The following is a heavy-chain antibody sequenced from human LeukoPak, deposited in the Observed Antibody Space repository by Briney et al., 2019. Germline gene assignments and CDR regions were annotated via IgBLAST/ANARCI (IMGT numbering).Heavy chain of an antibody. CDR1: GYTFTSYG. J-gene: IGHJ4*02. CDR2: ISAYNGNT. V-gene: IGHV1-18*01. Sequence: ASVKVSCKASGYTFTSYGISWVRQAPGQGLEWMGWISAYNGNTNYAQKLQGRVTMTTDTTTSTAYMELRSLRSDDTAVYYCARDQTYYDILTGYCFDYWGQGTLVTVSS. D-gene: IGHD3-9*01. CDR3: ARDQTYYDILTGYCFDY.